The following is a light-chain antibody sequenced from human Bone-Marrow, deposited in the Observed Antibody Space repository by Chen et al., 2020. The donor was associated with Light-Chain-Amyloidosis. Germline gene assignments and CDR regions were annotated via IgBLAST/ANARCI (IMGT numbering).Light chain of an antibody. CDR1: NSNLGINY. V-gene: IGLV1-51*02. CDR2: ENN. CDR3: ATWDSSLTVWM. Sequence: QPVLTQPPSVSSAPVQKVTLSCSGSNSNLGINYVSWYQQLPGTSPKLLIYENNQRPSEIPDRFSGSKSGTSATLGGAGLQTGDEADYYCATWDSSLTVWMFGGGTKLTVL. J-gene: IGLJ3*02.